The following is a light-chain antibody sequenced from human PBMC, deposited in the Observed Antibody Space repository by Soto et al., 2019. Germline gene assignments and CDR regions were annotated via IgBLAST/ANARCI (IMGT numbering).Light chain of an antibody. CDR1: QSISSW. CDR3: QQYNSYST. CDR2: DSS. J-gene: IGKJ1*01. Sequence: DIQMTQSPSTLSASVGDRVTITCRASQSISSWLAWYQQKPGKAPKLLIYDSSSLESGVPSRFSGSGSGTVFPITISRLQPDDFATYYRQQYNSYSTFGQGTKVEIK. V-gene: IGKV1-5*01.